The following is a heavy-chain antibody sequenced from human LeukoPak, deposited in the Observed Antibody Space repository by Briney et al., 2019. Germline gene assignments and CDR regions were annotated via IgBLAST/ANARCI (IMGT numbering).Heavy chain of an antibody. CDR1: GVSLSSNLW. CDR2: IHHSGSI. V-gene: IGHV4-4*02. Sequence: SGTLSLTCAVSGVSLSSNLWWTWVRQPPGKGLEWIAEIHHSGSINYNPSLKSRVTISVDTSRNQFSLKLNSVTAADTAVYYCAKSNGYGLIDIWGQGTMVTVSS. CDR3: AKSNGYGLIDI. D-gene: IGHD3-10*01. J-gene: IGHJ3*02.